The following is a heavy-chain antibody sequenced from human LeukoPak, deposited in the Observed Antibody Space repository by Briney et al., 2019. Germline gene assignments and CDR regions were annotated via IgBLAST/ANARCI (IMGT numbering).Heavy chain of an antibody. Sequence: PSQTLSLTCTVSGGSISSGDNYWSWVRQPPGKGLEWIGFMYSSGSTYYNPSLKSRVTISVDTSKSQFSLKLSSVTAADTAVYYCARHYGGKGLDYRGRGTLVTVSS. CDR2: MYSSGST. CDR3: ARHYGGKGLDY. D-gene: IGHD4-23*01. CDR1: GGSISSGDNY. V-gene: IGHV4-30-4*08. J-gene: IGHJ4*02.